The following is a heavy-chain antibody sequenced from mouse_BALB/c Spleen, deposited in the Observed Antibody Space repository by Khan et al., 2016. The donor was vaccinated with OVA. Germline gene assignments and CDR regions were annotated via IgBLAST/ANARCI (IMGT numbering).Heavy chain of an antibody. D-gene: IGHD1-2*01. CDR2: ISYSGST. CDR1: GYSITSGYG. V-gene: IGHV3-2*02. Sequence: EVKLEESGPGLVKPSQSLSLTCTVTGYSITSGYGWNWIRQFPGNKLEWMGYISYSGSTNYNPSLKSRISITRETSKDQLFLQLNSVTTESTATYYCAKTARIEYWGQGPTLTVSS. CDR3: AKTARIEY. J-gene: IGHJ2*01.